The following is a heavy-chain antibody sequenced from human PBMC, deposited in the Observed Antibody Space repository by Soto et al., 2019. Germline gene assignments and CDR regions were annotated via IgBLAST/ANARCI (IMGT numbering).Heavy chain of an antibody. CDR3: ARHLGYCISTSCDYFDY. CDR2: IYYSGST. V-gene: IGHV4-39*01. D-gene: IGHD2-2*01. Sequence: QLQLQESGPGLVKPSETLSLTCTVSGGSISSSSYYWGWIRQPPGKGLEWIGRIYYSGSTYYNPPLKSRVTISVDTSKNQFSLKLSSVTAADTAVYYCARHLGYCISTSCDYFDYWGQGTLVTVSS. J-gene: IGHJ4*02. CDR1: GGSISSSSYY.